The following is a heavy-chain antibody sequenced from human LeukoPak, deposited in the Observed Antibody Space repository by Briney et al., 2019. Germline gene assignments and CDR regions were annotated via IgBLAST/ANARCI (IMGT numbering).Heavy chain of an antibody. J-gene: IGHJ5*02. D-gene: IGHD4-17*01. V-gene: IGHV3-23*01. CDR3: ARVLPIDYGDYLHP. CDR1: GFTFSSYA. Sequence: PGGSLRLSCAASGFTFSSYAMSWVRQAPGKGLEWVSAISGSGGSTYYADSVKGRFTISRDNSKNTLYLQMNSLRDEDTAVYYCARVLPIDYGDYLHPWGQGTLVTVSS. CDR2: ISGSGGST.